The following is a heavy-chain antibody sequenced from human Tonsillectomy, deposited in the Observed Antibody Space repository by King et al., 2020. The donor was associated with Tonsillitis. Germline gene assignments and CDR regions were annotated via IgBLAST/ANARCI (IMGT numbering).Heavy chain of an antibody. CDR2: ISGSGGST. V-gene: IGHV3-23*04. CDR1: GFTFSSYA. CDR3: AKVSLTKGYYYYYMDV. Sequence: VQLVESGGGLVQPGGSLRLSCAASGFTFSSYAMSWVRQAPGKGLEWVSAISGSGGSTYYADSVKGRFTISRDNSKNTLYLQMNSLRAEDTSVYYCAKVSLTKGYYYYYMDVWGKGTTVTVSS. D-gene: IGHD1-1*01. J-gene: IGHJ6*03.